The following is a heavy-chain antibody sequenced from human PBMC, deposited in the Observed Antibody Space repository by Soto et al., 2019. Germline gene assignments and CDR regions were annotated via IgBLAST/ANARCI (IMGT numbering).Heavy chain of an antibody. CDR1: GYTFTSYD. CDR3: ARTSGYSSSWSPLYYFDY. Sequence: WASVKVSCKASGYTFTSYDINWVRQATGQGLEWMGWMNPNSGNTGYAQKFQGRVTMTRNTSISTAYMELSSLRSEDTAVYYCARTSGYSSSWSPLYYFDYWGQGTLVTVSS. V-gene: IGHV1-8*01. J-gene: IGHJ4*02. CDR2: MNPNSGNT. D-gene: IGHD6-13*01.